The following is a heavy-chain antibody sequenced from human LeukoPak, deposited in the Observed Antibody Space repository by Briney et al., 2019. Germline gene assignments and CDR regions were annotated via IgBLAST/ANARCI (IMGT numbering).Heavy chain of an antibody. CDR1: GGSISSSSYY. Sequence: SETLSLTCTVCGGSISSSSYYWGWIRQPPGKGLEWIGSIYYSGSTYYNPSLKSRVTISVDTSKNQFSLKLSSVTAADTAVYYCAREGVVTAIHYFDYWGQGTLVTVSS. V-gene: IGHV4-39*02. CDR3: AREGVVTAIHYFDY. J-gene: IGHJ4*02. CDR2: IYYSGST. D-gene: IGHD2-21*02.